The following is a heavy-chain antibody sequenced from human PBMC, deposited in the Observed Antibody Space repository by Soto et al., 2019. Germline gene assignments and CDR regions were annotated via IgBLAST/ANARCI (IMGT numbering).Heavy chain of an antibody. CDR3: AKDRDFYGDYYYYGMDV. CDR1: GFTFSSYG. J-gene: IGHJ6*02. Sequence: GSLRLSCAASGFTFSSYGMHWVRQVPGKGLEWVAVISYDGSNKYYADSVKGRFTISRDNSKNTLYLQMNSLRAEDTAVYYCAKDRDFYGDYYYYGMDVWGQGTTVTVS. D-gene: IGHD4-17*01. CDR2: ISYDGSNK. V-gene: IGHV3-30*18.